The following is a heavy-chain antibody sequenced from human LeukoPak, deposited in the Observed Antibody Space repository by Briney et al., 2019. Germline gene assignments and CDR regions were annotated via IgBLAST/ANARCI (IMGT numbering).Heavy chain of an antibody. CDR2: IHHSGST. CDR3: ARGRFIPRLGTPDYVWATYRYLASLDY. CDR1: GGSFNDYY. V-gene: IGHV4-34*01. J-gene: IGHJ4*02. Sequence: SETLSLTCAVYGGSFNDYYWTWIRQPPGKGLEWIGEIHHSGSTNYNPSLKSRVTIVDTSKNQFSLRLRSVTAADTSIYYCARGRFIPRLGTPDYVWATYRYLASLDYWGQGTLVTVSS. D-gene: IGHD3-16*02.